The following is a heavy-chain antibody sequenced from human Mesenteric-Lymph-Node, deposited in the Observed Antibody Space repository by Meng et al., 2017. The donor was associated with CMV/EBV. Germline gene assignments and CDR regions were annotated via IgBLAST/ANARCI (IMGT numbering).Heavy chain of an antibody. V-gene: IGHV3-30*09. D-gene: IGHD6-13*01. Sequence: GESLKISCVSSGFTFSYYAMHWVRQAPGKGLEWVAVVSSDGVRTHYADSVKGRFAISRDNSKNTLYLQMNSLRAEDTAVYYCAKDPYSTSWYYFDCWGQGTLVTVSS. CDR2: VSSDGVRT. CDR1: GFTFSYYA. J-gene: IGHJ4*02. CDR3: AKDPYSTSWYYFDC.